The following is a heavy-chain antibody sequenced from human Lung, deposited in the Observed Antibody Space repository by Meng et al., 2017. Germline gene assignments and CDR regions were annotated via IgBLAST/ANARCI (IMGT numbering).Heavy chain of an antibody. CDR2: INHCGGT. D-gene: IGHD5-24*01. CDR1: DVYVIDYV. Sequence: CDVYVIDYVWIWHRQPTRKGLVWSDEINHCGGTRYNPSLECRATRSVETSQSNLSLKLSSVTAADSAVYDGARGPPTMAHVFDYLGHRTLFTVSS. CDR3: ARGPPTMAHVFDY. V-gene: IGHV4-34*01. J-gene: IGHJ4*03.